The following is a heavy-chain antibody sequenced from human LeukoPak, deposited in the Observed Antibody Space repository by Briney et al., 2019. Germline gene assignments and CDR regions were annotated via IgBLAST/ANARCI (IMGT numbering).Heavy chain of an antibody. CDR1: GFTVSSNY. D-gene: IGHD1-26*01. Sequence: GGSLRHSCAASGFTVSSNYMSWVRQAPGKGLEWVSVIYSGDSTYYADSVKGRFTISRDNSKNTLYLQMNSLRAEDTAVYYCARDGNSGSYSLFDYWGQGTLVTVSS. CDR3: ARDGNSGSYSLFDY. CDR2: IYSGDST. J-gene: IGHJ4*02. V-gene: IGHV3-53*01.